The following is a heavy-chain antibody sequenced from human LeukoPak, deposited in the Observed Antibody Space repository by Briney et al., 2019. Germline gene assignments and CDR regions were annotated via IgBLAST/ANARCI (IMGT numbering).Heavy chain of an antibody. CDR1: GFTFDDYA. J-gene: IGHJ4*02. CDR3: AKDYYGSGSYFDY. D-gene: IGHD3-10*01. Sequence: GGSLRLSCAASGFTFDDYAKHWVRQAPGKGLEWVSGISWNSGSIGYADSVKGRFTISRDNAKNSLYLQMNSLRAEDTALYYCAKDYYGSGSYFDYWGQGTLVTVSS. CDR2: ISWNSGSI. V-gene: IGHV3-9*01.